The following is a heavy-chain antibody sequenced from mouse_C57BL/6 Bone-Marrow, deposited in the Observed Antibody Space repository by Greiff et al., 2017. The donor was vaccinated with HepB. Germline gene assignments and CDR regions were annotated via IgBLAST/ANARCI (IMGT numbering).Heavy chain of an antibody. CDR1: GYTFTSYW. D-gene: IGHD1-1*01. J-gene: IGHJ1*03. CDR2: INPSNGGT. V-gene: IGHV1-53*01. CDR3: ARGVLRSLYWYFDV. Sequence: QVQLQQPGTELVKPGASVKLSCKASGYTFTSYWMHWVKQRPGQGLEWIGNINPSNGGTNYNEKFKSKATLTVDKSSSTAYMQLSSLTSEDSAVYYCARGVLRSLYWYFDVWGTGTTVTVSS.